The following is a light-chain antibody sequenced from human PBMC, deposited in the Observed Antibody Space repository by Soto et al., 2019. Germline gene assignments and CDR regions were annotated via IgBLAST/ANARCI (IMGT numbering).Light chain of an antibody. CDR2: GGS. V-gene: IGKV1-13*02. Sequence: AIQLTQSPSSLSASVGDRVTITCRASQGVCSALAWYQQKSGKPPKGLIYGGSSLQSGVHLSLRGSGSGTEFTLTITGLQPEDFVTYYCQHYQRDPSTYGKKKRLEIK. CDR3: QHYQRDPST. CDR1: QGVCSA. J-gene: IGKJ5*01.